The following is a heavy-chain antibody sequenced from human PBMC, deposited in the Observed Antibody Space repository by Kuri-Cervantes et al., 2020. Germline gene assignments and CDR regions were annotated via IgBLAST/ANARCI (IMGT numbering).Heavy chain of an antibody. V-gene: IGHV2-26*01. CDR3: ARTAQQKVYVVATITEVYNWFDP. CDR2: IFSNDEK. CDR1: GFSLSNARMG. D-gene: IGHD5-12*01. Sequence: SGPTLVKPTETLTLTCTVSGFSLSNARMGVSWIRQPPGKALEWLAHIFSNDEKSYSTSLKSRLTISKDTSKSQVVLTMTNMDPVDTATYYCARTAQQKVYVVATITEVYNWFDPWGQGTLVTVSS. J-gene: IGHJ5*02.